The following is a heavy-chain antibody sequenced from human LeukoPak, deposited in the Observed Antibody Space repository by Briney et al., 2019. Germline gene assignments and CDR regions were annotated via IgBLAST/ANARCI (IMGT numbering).Heavy chain of an antibody. J-gene: IGHJ3*02. Sequence: PSETLSLTCTVSGGSISSGGYYWSWIRQHPGKGLEWIGYIYYSGSTYYNPSLKSRVTISVDTSKNQVSLKLSSVTAADTAVYYCARGEPGVAFDIWGQGTMVTVSS. CDR3: ARGEPGVAFDI. CDR1: GGSISSGGYY. V-gene: IGHV4-31*03. CDR2: IYYSGST. D-gene: IGHD1-14*01.